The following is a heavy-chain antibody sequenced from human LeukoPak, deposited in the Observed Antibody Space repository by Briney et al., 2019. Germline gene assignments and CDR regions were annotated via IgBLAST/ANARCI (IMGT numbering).Heavy chain of an antibody. CDR1: GYTFTGYY. CDR3: ARDSADSSSSFFDY. V-gene: IGHV1-2*02. D-gene: IGHD6-6*01. J-gene: IGHJ4*02. Sequence: ASVKVSCKASGYTFTGYYMHWVRQAPGQGLEWMGWINPNSGGTNYAQKFQGRVTMTRDTSISTAYMELSRLRSDDTAVYYCARDSADSSSSFFDYWGQGTLVTVSP. CDR2: INPNSGGT.